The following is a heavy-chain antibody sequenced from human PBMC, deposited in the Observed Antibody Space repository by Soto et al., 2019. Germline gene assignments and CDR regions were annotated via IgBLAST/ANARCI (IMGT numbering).Heavy chain of an antibody. CDR2: VYYSGST. V-gene: IGHV4-59*01. CDR3: VRDYLLTGFDT. D-gene: IGHD3-9*01. J-gene: IGHJ5*02. CDR1: NGSIGTYY. Sequence: PSETLSLTCPVSNGSIGTYYWTWVRQPPWKGLEWIGYVYYSGSTNYNPSLKSRVGMSIDTSKNQFSLELKSVTAADTATYFCVRDYLLTGFDTWGQGTLVPVSS.